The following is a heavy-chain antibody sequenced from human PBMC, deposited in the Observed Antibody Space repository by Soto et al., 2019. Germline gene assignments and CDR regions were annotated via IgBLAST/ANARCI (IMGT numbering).Heavy chain of an antibody. J-gene: IGHJ3*02. CDR1: GFTFSSYA. D-gene: IGHD2-8*01. Sequence: LRLSCAASGFTFSSYAMSWVRQAPGKGLEWVSAISGSGGSTYYADSVKGRFTISRDNSENTLYLQMNSLRAEDTAVYYCAKPIALMVYAIRLDAFDIWGQGTMVTVS. V-gene: IGHV3-23*01. CDR3: AKPIALMVYAIRLDAFDI. CDR2: ISGSGGST.